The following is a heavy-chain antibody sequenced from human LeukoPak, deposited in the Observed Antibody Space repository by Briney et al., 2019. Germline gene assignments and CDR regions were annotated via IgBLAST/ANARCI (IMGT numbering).Heavy chain of an antibody. CDR2: TYYRSKWCN. Sequence: SQTLSLTCAISGDSVSSNSAAWHWIRQSPSRGLEWLGRTYYRSKWCNDYAVSVKSRITVNPDTSKNQFSLQVNSVSPEYTAVYYCALGAAGTYNYWGQGTLVTVSS. J-gene: IGHJ4*02. CDR1: GDSVSSNSAA. V-gene: IGHV6-1*01. D-gene: IGHD6-13*01. CDR3: ALGAAGTYNY.